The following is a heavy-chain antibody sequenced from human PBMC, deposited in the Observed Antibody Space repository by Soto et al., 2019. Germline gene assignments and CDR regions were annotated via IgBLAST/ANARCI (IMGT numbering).Heavy chain of an antibody. J-gene: IGHJ6*02. CDR3: ARDSSPPSGMDV. V-gene: IGHV4-4*02. CDR1: GGSISSSNW. D-gene: IGHD6-13*01. Sequence: QVQLQESGPGLVKPSGTLSLTCAVSGGSISSSNWWLWVRQPPGKGLEWIGEIYHSGSTNYNPSLTIRVTISVDKAKNQFSLKISSVTAADTAVYYWARDSSPPSGMDVWGQGTTVTVSS. CDR2: IYHSGST.